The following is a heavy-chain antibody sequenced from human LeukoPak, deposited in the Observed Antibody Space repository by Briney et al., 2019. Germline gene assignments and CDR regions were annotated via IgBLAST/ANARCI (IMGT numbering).Heavy chain of an antibody. CDR3: AKDGDYDFWSGYYIPFDY. Sequence: GGSLRLSCAASGFTFSGYAMSWVRQAPGKGLEWVSAISGSGGSTYYADSVKGRFTISRDNSKNTLYLQMNSLRAEDTAVYYCAKDGDYDFWSGYYIPFDYWGQGTLVTVSS. V-gene: IGHV3-23*01. J-gene: IGHJ4*02. CDR1: GFTFSGYA. CDR2: ISGSGGST. D-gene: IGHD3-3*01.